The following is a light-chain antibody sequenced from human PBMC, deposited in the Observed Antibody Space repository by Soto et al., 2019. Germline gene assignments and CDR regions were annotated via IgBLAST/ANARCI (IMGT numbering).Light chain of an antibody. CDR3: AAWDDSLNGYV. Sequence: QSVLTQPPSVSEAPRQRVTISCYGSSSNIGNNAVNWYQQLPGKAPKLLIYYDDLLPSGVSDRFSGSKSGTSASLAISGLQSEDEADYYCAAWDDSLNGYVFGTGTKVTV. V-gene: IGLV1-36*01. CDR2: YDD. J-gene: IGLJ1*01. CDR1: SSNIGNNA.